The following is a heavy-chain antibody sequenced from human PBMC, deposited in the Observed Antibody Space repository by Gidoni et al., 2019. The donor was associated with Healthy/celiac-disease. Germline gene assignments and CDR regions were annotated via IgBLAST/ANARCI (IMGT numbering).Heavy chain of an antibody. CDR3: ARDLAYCGGDCYSHWFDP. D-gene: IGHD2-21*02. V-gene: IGHV4-59*01. CDR2: IYYSGST. Sequence: QVQLQESGPGLVKPSETLSLTCTVSGGSISSYYWSWIRQPPGKGLEWIGYIYYSGSTNYNPSLKSRVTISVDTSKNQFSLKLSSVTAADTAVYYCARDLAYCGGDCYSHWFDPWGQGTLVTVSS. J-gene: IGHJ5*02. CDR1: GGSISSYY.